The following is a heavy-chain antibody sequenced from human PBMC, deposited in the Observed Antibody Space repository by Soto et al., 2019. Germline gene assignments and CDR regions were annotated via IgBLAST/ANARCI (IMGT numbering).Heavy chain of an antibody. J-gene: IGHJ4*02. V-gene: IGHV4-59*02. Sequence: LSLTCTVTGDSVNSYYWSWMRQPPGKGLECMGYVYYSGSTNYNPSLKSRVTISVDTSKNQISVRLKSVTDADTAVYYCARAETSGIKYFDYWGQGAIVTVYS. CDR1: GDSVNSYY. CDR3: ARAETSGIKYFDY. D-gene: IGHD1-20*01. CDR2: VYYSGST.